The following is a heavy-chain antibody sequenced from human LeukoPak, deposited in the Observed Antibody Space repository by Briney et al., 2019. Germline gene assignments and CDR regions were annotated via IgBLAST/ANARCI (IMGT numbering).Heavy chain of an antibody. CDR2: INHSGST. CDR1: GGSFSGYY. CDR3: ARVGGFLERGGWRAFDI. J-gene: IGHJ3*02. D-gene: IGHD3-3*01. Sequence: SETLSLTCAVYGGSFSGYYWSWIRQPPGKGLEWIGEINHSGSTNYKPSLKSRVTISVDTSKNQFSLKLRSVTAADTAVCYCARVGGFLERGGWRAFDIWGQGTMVTVSS. V-gene: IGHV4-34*01.